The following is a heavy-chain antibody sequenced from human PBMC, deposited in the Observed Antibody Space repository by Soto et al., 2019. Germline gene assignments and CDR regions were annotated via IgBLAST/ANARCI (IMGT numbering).Heavy chain of an antibody. CDR1: GYTFVSYG. D-gene: IGHD3-22*01. V-gene: IGHV1-18*04. Sequence: QIQLVQSAAEVKKPGASVKVSCKTSGYTFVSYGISWVRQAPGQGLEWMGWISPYNGNTNFAQRFRGRVTLTTDTSTDIVYMDLGSLKSDDTAVYYCARDQNFFVSSGYYDHWGQGTLITVSS. J-gene: IGHJ5*02. CDR3: ARDQNFFVSSGYYDH. CDR2: ISPYNGNT.